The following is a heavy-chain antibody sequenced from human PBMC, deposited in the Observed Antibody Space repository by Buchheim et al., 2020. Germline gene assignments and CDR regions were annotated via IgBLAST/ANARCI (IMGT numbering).Heavy chain of an antibody. CDR2: ISGSGGST. CDR1: GFTFSSYA. D-gene: IGHD6-13*01. Sequence: EVQLLESGGGLVQPGGSLRLSCAASGFTFSSYAMSWVRQAPGKGLEWVSAISGSGGSTYYADSVKGRFTISRDNSKNTLYLHMNSLRAEDTAVYCCAKGGDEGDSSSWMVPFYYYHYMDVWGKGTT. CDR3: AKGGDEGDSSSWMVPFYYYHYMDV. V-gene: IGHV3-23*01. J-gene: IGHJ6*03.